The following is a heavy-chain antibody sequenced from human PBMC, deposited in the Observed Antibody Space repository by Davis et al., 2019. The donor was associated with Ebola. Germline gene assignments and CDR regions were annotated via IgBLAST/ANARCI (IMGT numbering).Heavy chain of an antibody. CDR3: ARGLYRSSTSCYPPSYYYMDV. V-gene: IGHV1-69*10. J-gene: IGHJ6*03. CDR1: GGTFSSYA. Sequence: SVKVSCKASGGTFSSYAISWVRQAPGQGLEWMGGIIPILGIANYAQKFQGRVTITADESTSTAYMELSSLRSEDTAVYYCARGLYRSSTSCYPPSYYYMDVWGKGTTVTVSS. CDR2: IIPILGIA. D-gene: IGHD2-2*01.